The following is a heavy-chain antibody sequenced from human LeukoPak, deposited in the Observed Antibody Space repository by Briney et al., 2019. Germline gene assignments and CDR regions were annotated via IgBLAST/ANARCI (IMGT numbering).Heavy chain of an antibody. CDR3: ARGEAFAFDM. Sequence: PGGSLRLSCAAPGFTFSNYAMGWVRQAPGKGLEWVSSINGRDGRTYYADSVRGRFSISSDNSKNTLFLQMNSLRAEDTAAYYCARGEAFAFDMWGQGTMVTASS. CDR1: GFTFSNYA. V-gene: IGHV3-23*01. CDR2: INGRDGRT. J-gene: IGHJ3*02.